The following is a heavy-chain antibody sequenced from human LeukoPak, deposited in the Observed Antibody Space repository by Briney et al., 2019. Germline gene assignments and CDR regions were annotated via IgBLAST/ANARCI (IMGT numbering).Heavy chain of an antibody. V-gene: IGHV3-11*01. CDR2: ISGSGSTI. D-gene: IGHD5-18*01. CDR1: GGSFSGYY. Sequence: LSLTCAVYGGSFSGYYMSWIRQAPGKGLEWVSYISGSGSTIYYADSVKGRFTISRDNAKNSLYLQMNSLRAEDTAVYYCARAWTGYSYGDYWGQGTLVTVSS. J-gene: IGHJ4*02. CDR3: ARAWTGYSYGDY.